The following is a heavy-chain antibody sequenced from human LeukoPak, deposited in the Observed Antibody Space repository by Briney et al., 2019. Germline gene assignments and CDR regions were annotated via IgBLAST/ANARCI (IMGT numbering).Heavy chain of an antibody. CDR2: INPDVIKL. J-gene: IGHJ4*02. CDR1: GLSFSNSW. Sequence: GGSLTLSCAVYGLSFSNSWMTWVRHAPGKVLEWVATINPDVIKLAYVGSVKGRFTISRDNAKNSVYLQMSSLRVEETGVFYCARDRGYSSFDYWGQGALVAVSS. D-gene: IGHD2-15*01. CDR3: ARDRGYSSFDY. V-gene: IGHV3-7*01.